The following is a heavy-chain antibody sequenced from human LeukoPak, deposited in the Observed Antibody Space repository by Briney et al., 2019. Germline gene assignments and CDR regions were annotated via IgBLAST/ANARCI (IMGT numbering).Heavy chain of an antibody. CDR3: ARGHLRAGTREFDY. D-gene: IGHD1-7*01. Sequence: SETLPLTCAVYGGSFNDYFWSWIRQPPGKGLEWIGEINHSGSTKYTASLKSRVAISVDTSKNQFPLKLNSVTAADTAVYFCARGHLRAGTREFDYWGQGTLVTASS. J-gene: IGHJ4*02. CDR2: INHSGST. V-gene: IGHV4-34*01. CDR1: GGSFNDYF.